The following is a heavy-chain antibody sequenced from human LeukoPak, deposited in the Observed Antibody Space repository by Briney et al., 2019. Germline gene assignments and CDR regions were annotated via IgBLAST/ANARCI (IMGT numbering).Heavy chain of an antibody. CDR1: GFTFDDYA. CDR3: ARDPRIAVAGTTAYDYFFHMDV. CDR2: IIWNSGSI. J-gene: IGHJ6*03. D-gene: IGHD6-19*01. V-gene: IGHV3-9*01. Sequence: PGRSLRLSCAASGFTFDDYAMHGGRQAPGKCREWVSGIIWNSGSIGYADSVKGRFTISRDNAKNTVYLHMSSLRPNDTALYYCARDPRIAVAGTTAYDYFFHMDVWGKGTTVIVSS.